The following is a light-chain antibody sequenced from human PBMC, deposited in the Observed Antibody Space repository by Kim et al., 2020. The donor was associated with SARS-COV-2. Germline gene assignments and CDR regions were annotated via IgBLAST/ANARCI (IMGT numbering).Light chain of an antibody. CDR2: SNN. CDR1: SSNIGSNT. V-gene: IGLV1-44*01. CDR3: AAWDDSLNGWV. J-gene: IGLJ3*02. Sequence: ELTQPPSASGTPGQRVTISCSGSSSNIGSNTVNWYQQLPGTAPKLLIYSNNQRPSGVPDRFSGSKSGTSASLAISGLQSEDEADYYCAAWDDSLNGWVFGGGTQLTVL.